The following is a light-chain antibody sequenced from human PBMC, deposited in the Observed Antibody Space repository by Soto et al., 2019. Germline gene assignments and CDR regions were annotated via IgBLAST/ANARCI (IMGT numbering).Light chain of an antibody. V-gene: IGKV3-20*01. CDR2: GAS. CDR3: QQYATSPSP. J-gene: IGKJ2*01. CDR1: QSGRTGY. Sequence: DIVLEQSPGTLSLSPGESATLSCRASQSGRTGYLAWYQHKPGQAPRLLIDGASSKASGIRDSFTGHGSGTDFTLTISRLEPEDFAVYYCQQYATSPSPFGQGTKLEIK.